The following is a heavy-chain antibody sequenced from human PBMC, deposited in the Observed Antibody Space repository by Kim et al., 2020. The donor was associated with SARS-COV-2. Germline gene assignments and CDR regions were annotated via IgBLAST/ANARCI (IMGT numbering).Heavy chain of an antibody. CDR1: GGTFSSYA. Sequence: SVKVSCKASGGTFSSYAISWVRQAPGQGLEWMGGIIPIFGTANYAQKFQGRVTITADESTSTAYMELSSLRSEDTAVYYCARNLLWFGELLGALDIWGQGTMVTVSS. V-gene: IGHV1-69*13. J-gene: IGHJ3*02. CDR3: ARNLLWFGELLGALDI. CDR2: IIPIFGTA. D-gene: IGHD3-10*01.